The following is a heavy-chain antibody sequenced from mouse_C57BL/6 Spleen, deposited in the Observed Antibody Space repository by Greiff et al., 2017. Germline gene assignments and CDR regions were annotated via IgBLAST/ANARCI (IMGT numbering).Heavy chain of an antibody. D-gene: IGHD2-4*01. V-gene: IGHV3-6*01. CDR2: ISYDGSN. CDR3: ARDRGYDYDGNAMDY. Sequence: EVKLMESGPGLVKPSQSLSLTCSVTGYSITSGYYWNWLRQFPGNKLEWMGYISYDGSNNYNPSLKNRISITRDTSTNQFFLKLNSVTTEDTATYYCARDRGYDYDGNAMDYWGQGTSGTVSS. CDR1: GYSITSGYY. J-gene: IGHJ4*01.